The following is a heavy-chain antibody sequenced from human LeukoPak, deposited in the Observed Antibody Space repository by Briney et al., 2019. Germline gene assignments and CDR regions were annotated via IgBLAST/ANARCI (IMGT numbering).Heavy chain of an antibody. CDR2: ISGSGGTT. J-gene: IGHJ1*01. CDR3: AKDLFSPGGYFQH. D-gene: IGHD2-8*02. Sequence: GGSLRLSCAASGFTFSSYGMNWVRQAPGKGPEWVSAISGSGGTTYYADSVKGRFTISRDNSNNTLYLQMNSLRAEDTAVYYCAKDLFSPGGYFQHWGQGTLVTVSS. CDR1: GFTFSSYG. V-gene: IGHV3-23*01.